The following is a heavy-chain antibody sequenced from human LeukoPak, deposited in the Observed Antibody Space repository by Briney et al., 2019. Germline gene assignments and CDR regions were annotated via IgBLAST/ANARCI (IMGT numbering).Heavy chain of an antibody. D-gene: IGHD3-10*01. CDR3: ARAEITMVRGVISEPFDY. V-gene: IGHV4-39*01. CDR2: ISYSGRT. Sequence: SETLSLTCTVSDGSISSNSYYWGWIRQPPGKGLEWIGSISYSGRTYYNPSLESRVTISVDASKNQFSLELNSVTAADTAVYYCARAEITMVRGVISEPFDYWGQGTLVTVSS. J-gene: IGHJ4*02. CDR1: DGSISSNSYY.